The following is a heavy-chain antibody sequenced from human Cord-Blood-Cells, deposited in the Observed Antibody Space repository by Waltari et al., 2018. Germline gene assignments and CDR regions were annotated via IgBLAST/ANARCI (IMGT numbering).Heavy chain of an antibody. D-gene: IGHD3-22*01. CDR3: ARWESGYHDAFDS. CDR2: INPNCGGQ. J-gene: IGHJ3*02. CDR1: GYTFTGYY. Sequence: QVQLVQSGAEVKKPGPSVKVSCKASGYTFTGYYIHWVRQAPGQGPEWMGWINPNCGGQNYAQKFQGRVTMTRDTSISTAYMELCRLSHDDTAVYYCARWESGYHDAFDSWDQGTMVTVSS. V-gene: IGHV1-2*02.